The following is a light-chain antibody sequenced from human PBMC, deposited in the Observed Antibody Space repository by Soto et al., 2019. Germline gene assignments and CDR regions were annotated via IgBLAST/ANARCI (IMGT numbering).Light chain of an antibody. CDR1: HSVRSER. V-gene: IGKV3-11*01. CDR2: DAS. J-gene: IGKJ5*01. Sequence: ENVLTQSPYTLSLSPGEGATLSCRASHSVRSERLAWYQQKPGQAPRLLIYDASSRATGIPARFSGSGSGTDFALTISSLEPEDFAVYYCHHRSNGITFGQGTRLEIK. CDR3: HHRSNGIT.